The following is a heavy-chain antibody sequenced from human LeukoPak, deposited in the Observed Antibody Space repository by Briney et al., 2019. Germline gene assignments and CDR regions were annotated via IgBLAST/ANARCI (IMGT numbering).Heavy chain of an antibody. Sequence: SETLSLTCTVSGGPIRSHYWSWIRQPPGKELEWIAYFHYSGSTTYNPSLASRVTISAETSRNQFSLKLSSVTAADTAFYYCARYNGALDHWGQGTLVTVSS. CDR3: ARYNGALDH. CDR1: GGPIRSHY. CDR2: FHYSGST. D-gene: IGHD1-14*01. J-gene: IGHJ4*02. V-gene: IGHV4-59*11.